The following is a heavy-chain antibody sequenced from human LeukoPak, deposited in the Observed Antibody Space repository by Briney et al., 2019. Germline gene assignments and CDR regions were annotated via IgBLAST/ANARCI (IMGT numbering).Heavy chain of an antibody. CDR3: ARDHCTGGVCYYYSDY. CDR1: GFTFSSFG. J-gene: IGHJ4*02. V-gene: IGHV3-48*02. D-gene: IGHD2-8*02. Sequence: GGSLRLSCAASGFTFSSFGMYWVRQAPGKGLEWLSYISTSSGTMYYADSVKGRFTVSRDNAKNSLSLQMNSLRDEDTAVYYCARDHCTGGVCYYYSDYWGQGTLVAVSS. CDR2: ISTSSGTM.